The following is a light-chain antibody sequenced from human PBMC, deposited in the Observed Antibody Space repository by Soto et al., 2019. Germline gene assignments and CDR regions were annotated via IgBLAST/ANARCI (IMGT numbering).Light chain of an antibody. CDR2: AAS. CDR3: QKYDGAPLT. CDR1: QGIHNN. V-gene: IGKV1-27*01. Sequence: DIQMTQSPSSLSASVGDRVTITCRASQGIHNNLAWYQQKPGEVPKLLIYAASTLQSVVPSRFSGGGSGTDFTLTVNSLQPEDVATYYCQKYDGAPLTFGGGTKVEIE. J-gene: IGKJ4*01.